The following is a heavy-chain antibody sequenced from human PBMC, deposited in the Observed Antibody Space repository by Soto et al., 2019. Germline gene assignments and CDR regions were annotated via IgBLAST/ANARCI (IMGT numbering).Heavy chain of an antibody. CDR2: INQSGSA. D-gene: IGHD3-10*02. CDR1: GESFSGYY. J-gene: IGHJ6*02. CDR3: ARGTVYVSFLFPCLDV. Sequence: QVQLQQWGAGLLRPSETLSLTCAVSGESFSGYYWTWIRQPPGKGLEWIGEINQSGSADYNPSLKSRVTMSADTSKNHFSLKVTSVTAADTAMYYCARGTVYVSFLFPCLDVCGQGTTVIVSS. V-gene: IGHV4-34*02.